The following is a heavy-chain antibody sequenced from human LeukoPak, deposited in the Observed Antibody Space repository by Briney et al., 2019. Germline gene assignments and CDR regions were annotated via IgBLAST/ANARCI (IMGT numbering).Heavy chain of an antibody. CDR1: GFTFSDYY. Sequence: PGGSLRLSCAASGFTFSDYYMTWIRQAPGKGLEWVSYISTTGTTMYYADSVKGRFTISRDNAKNSLYLRMNSLRAEDTAVYYCAELGITMIGGVWGKGTAVTISS. D-gene: IGHD3-10*02. CDR2: ISTTGTTM. V-gene: IGHV3-11*04. CDR3: AELGITMIGGV. J-gene: IGHJ6*04.